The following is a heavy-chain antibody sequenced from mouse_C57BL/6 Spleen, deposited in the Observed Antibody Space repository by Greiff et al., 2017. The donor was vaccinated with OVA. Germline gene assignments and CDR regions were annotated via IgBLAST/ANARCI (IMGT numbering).Heavy chain of an antibody. D-gene: IGHD1-1*02. Sequence: QVQLQQSGPELVKPGASVKISCKASGYAFSSSWMNWVKQRPGKGLEWIGRIYPGDGDTNYNGKFKGKATLTADKSSSTAYMQLSILTSEDSAVYFCARGGGDGYEAMDYWGQGTSVTVSS. J-gene: IGHJ4*01. CDR1: GYAFSSSW. CDR2: IYPGDGDT. V-gene: IGHV1-82*01. CDR3: ARGGGDGYEAMDY.